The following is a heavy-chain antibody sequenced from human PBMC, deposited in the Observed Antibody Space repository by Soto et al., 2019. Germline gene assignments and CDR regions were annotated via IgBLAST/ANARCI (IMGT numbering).Heavy chain of an antibody. CDR1: GFTFSSYW. D-gene: IGHD6-13*01. Sequence: EVQLVESGGGLVQPGGSLRLSCVDSGFTFSSYWMSWVRQAPVKGLEWVGNIKQDVSEDNYVVSVKGRFTISRDNAKNTMYLPMNCRRAGDTAVYYGARLAASGRGWDVWGQGTTVVVSS. CDR3: ARLAASGRGWDV. J-gene: IGHJ6*02. CDR2: IKQDVSED. V-gene: IGHV3-7*01.